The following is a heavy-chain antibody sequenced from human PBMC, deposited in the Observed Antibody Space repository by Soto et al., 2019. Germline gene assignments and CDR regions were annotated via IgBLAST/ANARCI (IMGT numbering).Heavy chain of an antibody. Sequence: EVQLLESGGGLVQPGGSLRLSCAASGFTFSSFAMNWVRQAPGKGLEWVSAISGSSGHTYYADSVKGRFIISRDNSKNPLYLQMDSLSADDSAGYCCARGLSEDIWGSYLRYCDSLGQGSLVTITS. CDR3: ARGLSEDIWGSYLRYCDS. J-gene: IGHJ4*02. CDR2: ISGSSGHT. CDR1: GFTFSSFA. D-gene: IGHD3-16*02. V-gene: IGHV3-23*01.